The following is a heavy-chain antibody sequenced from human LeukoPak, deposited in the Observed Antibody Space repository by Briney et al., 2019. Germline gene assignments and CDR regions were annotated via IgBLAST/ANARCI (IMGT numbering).Heavy chain of an antibody. J-gene: IGHJ4*02. D-gene: IGHD4-17*01. Sequence: GGSLRLSCAASGFTFSSYWMSWVRQAPGKGLEWVANIKQDGSEKYYVDSVKGRFTISRDNAKNSLYLQMNSLRAEDTAVYYCAREPHSTTVTTLTNYYFDYWGQGTLVTVSS. CDR1: GFTFSSYW. V-gene: IGHV3-7*01. CDR3: AREPHSTTVTTLTNYYFDY. CDR2: IKQDGSEK.